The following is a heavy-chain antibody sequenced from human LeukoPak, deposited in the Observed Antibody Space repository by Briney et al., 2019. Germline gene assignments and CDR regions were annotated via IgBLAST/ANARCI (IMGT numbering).Heavy chain of an antibody. V-gene: IGHV3-30-3*01. CDR2: ISYDGSNK. Sequence: PGRSQRLSCAASGFTFSSYAMHWVRQAPGKGLEWVAVISYDGSNKYHADSVKGRFTISRDNSKNTLYLQMNSLRAEDTAVYYCAREPNFDWLSRFDYWGQGTLVPVSS. J-gene: IGHJ4*02. CDR3: AREPNFDWLSRFDY. D-gene: IGHD3-9*01. CDR1: GFTFSSYA.